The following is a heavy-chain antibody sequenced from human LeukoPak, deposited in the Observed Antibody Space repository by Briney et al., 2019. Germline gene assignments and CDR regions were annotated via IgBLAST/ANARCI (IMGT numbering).Heavy chain of an antibody. CDR1: GFTFSSYS. Sequence: PGGSLRLSCAASGFTFSSYSMNWVRQAPGKGLEWVSSISSSSSYIYYADSVKGRFTISRDNAKNSLCLQMNSLRAEDTAVYYCARDLSDYSYGGHVGWGQGILVTVSS. V-gene: IGHV3-21*01. D-gene: IGHD3-10*01. CDR2: ISSSSSYI. J-gene: IGHJ4*02. CDR3: ARDLSDYSYGGHVG.